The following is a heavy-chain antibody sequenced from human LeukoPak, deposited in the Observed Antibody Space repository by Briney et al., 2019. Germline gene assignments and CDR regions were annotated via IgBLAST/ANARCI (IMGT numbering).Heavy chain of an antibody. CDR1: GFTFSRDW. D-gene: IGHD4-17*01. J-gene: IGHJ4*02. CDR2: IKPDGTER. V-gene: IGHV3-7*01. CDR3: ARVVQLRAPTVTNAGGY. Sequence: QPGGSLRLSCAASGFTFSRDWMSWLRQTPVKGLEWVANIKPDGTERAYVDSVKGRFTISRDNAKNSLFLQMNSLRPEDTAVYYCARVVQLRAPTVTNAGGYWGQGTLVTVSS.